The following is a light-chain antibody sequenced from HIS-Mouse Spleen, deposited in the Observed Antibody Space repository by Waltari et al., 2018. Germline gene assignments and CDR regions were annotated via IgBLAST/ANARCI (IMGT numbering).Light chain of an antibody. CDR1: QSLVPSDGNTY. V-gene: IGKV2-24*01. Sequence: DIVMTQTPLSSPVTLGQPAPLSCRSSQSLVPSDGNTYLCWLQQWPGQRPRLLIYQISNRFSGVPDRFSGSGAGTDFTLKISRVEAEDVGVYYCMQATQFPWTFGQGTKVEIK. J-gene: IGKJ1*01. CDR3: MQATQFPWT. CDR2: QIS.